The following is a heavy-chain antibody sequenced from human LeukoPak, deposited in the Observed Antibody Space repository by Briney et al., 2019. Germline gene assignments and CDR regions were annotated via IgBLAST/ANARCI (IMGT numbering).Heavy chain of an antibody. Sequence: GGSLRLSCAASGFTFSSYAMSWVRQDPGKGLEWVANIKQDGSERYYVDSVKGRFTISRDNAKNSLYLQMNSLRAEDTAVYYCARYGGSYYFDNWGQGTLVTVSS. V-gene: IGHV3-7*01. CDR1: GFTFSSYA. CDR2: IKQDGSER. J-gene: IGHJ4*02. D-gene: IGHD1-26*01. CDR3: ARYGGSYYFDN.